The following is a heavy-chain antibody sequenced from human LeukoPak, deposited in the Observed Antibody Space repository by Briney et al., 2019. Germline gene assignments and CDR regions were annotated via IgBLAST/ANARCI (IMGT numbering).Heavy chain of an antibody. V-gene: IGHV4-39*01. Sequence: SEALSLTCTVSGDSISSSSYYWGWIRQPPGKGLEWIGTIYYSGSTYYNPSLKSRVTISVDTSKNQFSLKLSSVTAADTAVHYCARQEVYCSSTSCYARGYSYGTFFDYWGQGTPVTVSS. CDR1: GDSISSSSYY. CDR3: ARQEVYCSSTSCYARGYSYGTFFDY. CDR2: IYYSGST. D-gene: IGHD2-2*01. J-gene: IGHJ4*02.